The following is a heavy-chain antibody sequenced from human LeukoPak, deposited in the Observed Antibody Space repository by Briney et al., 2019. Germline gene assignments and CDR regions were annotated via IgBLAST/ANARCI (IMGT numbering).Heavy chain of an antibody. CDR2: TYYRSKWYN. CDR3: ARGYVRATTPNDYGMDV. D-gene: IGHD1-26*01. CDR1: GDSVSSNSAA. J-gene: IGHJ6*02. Sequence: SQTLSLTCAISGDSVSSNSAAWNWIRQSPSRGLEWLGRTYYRSKWYNDYAVSVKSRITINPDTSKNQFSLQLNSVTPEDTAVYYCARGYVRATTPNDYGMDVWGQGTTVTVSS. V-gene: IGHV6-1*01.